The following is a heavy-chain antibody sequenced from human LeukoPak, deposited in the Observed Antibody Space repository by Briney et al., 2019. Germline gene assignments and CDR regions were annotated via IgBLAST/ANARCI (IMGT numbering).Heavy chain of an antibody. V-gene: IGHV1-58*02. Sequence: GTSVKVSCKASGFTFTSSAMQWVRQARGQRLEWIGWIVVGSGNTNYAQKFQERVTITRDMSTSIAYMELSSLRSEDTAVYYCAAESWGYDSSGYPHWGQGTLVTVSS. CDR1: GFTFTSSA. J-gene: IGHJ4*02. CDR3: AAESWGYDSSGYPH. CDR2: IVVGSGNT. D-gene: IGHD3-22*01.